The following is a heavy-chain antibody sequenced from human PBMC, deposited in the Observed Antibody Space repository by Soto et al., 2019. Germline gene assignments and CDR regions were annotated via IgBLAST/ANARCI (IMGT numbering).Heavy chain of an antibody. D-gene: IGHD1-20*01. CDR1: GLTFSVSA. V-gene: IGHV3-23*01. Sequence: EVQLLESGGGLVQPGGSLRLSCVASGLTFSVSAMTWVRQAPGKGLEWVSTTGLSGRTTYYGDSVKGRFTVSRDNSKNTLDLQMSSLRAEDTAVYSGTTVHNTSRSFNFWGRGNLVTVS. CDR3: TTVHNTSRSFNF. CDR2: TGLSGRTT. J-gene: IGHJ4*02.